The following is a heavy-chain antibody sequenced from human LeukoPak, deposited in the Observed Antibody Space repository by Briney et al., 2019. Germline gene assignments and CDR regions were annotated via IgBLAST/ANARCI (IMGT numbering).Heavy chain of an antibody. CDR2: ISDSGGST. Sequence: GGSLRLSCAASGFTFSSYAMSWVRQAPGKGLEWVSAISDSGGSTYYADSVKGRFTISRDNSKNTLYLQMNSLRAEDTAVYYCAKPWGYFDWLLGGAFDIWGQGTMVTVSS. V-gene: IGHV3-23*01. CDR3: AKPWGYFDWLLGGAFDI. J-gene: IGHJ3*02. D-gene: IGHD3-9*01. CDR1: GFTFSSYA.